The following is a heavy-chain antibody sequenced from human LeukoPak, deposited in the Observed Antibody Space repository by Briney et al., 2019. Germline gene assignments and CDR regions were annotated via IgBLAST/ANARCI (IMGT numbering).Heavy chain of an antibody. CDR3: ARVIYGSGTYYKGWFDP. J-gene: IGHJ5*02. Sequence: PGGSLRLSCAASGFTFSSYSMNWVRQAPGKGLEWVSSISSSSTYIYYADSVKGRFTISRDNAKNSLFLQLNSLRAEDTAVYYCARVIYGSGTYYKGWFDPWGQGTLVTVSS. CDR1: GFTFSSYS. D-gene: IGHD3-10*01. V-gene: IGHV3-21*01. CDR2: ISSSSTYI.